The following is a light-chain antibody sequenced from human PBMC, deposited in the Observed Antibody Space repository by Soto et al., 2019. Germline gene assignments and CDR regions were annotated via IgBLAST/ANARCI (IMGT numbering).Light chain of an antibody. CDR1: QSVSSNY. V-gene: IGKV3-20*01. J-gene: IGKJ4*01. CDR2: GAS. CDR3: QHYAILPPLT. Sequence: EMVLTQSPGTLSLPPGDRATLSCRASQSVSSNYLAWYQQQPGQAPRLLIYGASSRATDILDRFSGRRSGRAFTLTISRLEPDDFAVYYCQHYAILPPLTLGGATRVEIK.